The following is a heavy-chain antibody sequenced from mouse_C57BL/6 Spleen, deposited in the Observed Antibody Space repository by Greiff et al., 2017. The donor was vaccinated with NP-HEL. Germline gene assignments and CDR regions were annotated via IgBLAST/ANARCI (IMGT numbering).Heavy chain of an antibody. V-gene: IGHV1-80*01. J-gene: IGHJ3*01. D-gene: IGHD2-5*01. CDR3: ARSGLDSNYAWLAY. Sequence: QVQLQQSGAELVKPGASVKISCKASGYAFSSYWMNWVKQRPGKGLEWIGQIYPGDGDPNYNGKFKGKATLTADKSSSTAYMQLSSLTSEDSAVYFCARSGLDSNYAWLAYWGQGTLVTVSA. CDR2: IYPGDGDP. CDR1: GYAFSSYW.